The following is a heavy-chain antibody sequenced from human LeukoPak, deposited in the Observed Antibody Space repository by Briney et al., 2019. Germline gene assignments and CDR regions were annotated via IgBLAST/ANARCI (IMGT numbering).Heavy chain of an antibody. J-gene: IGHJ4*02. CDR3: ARLTAYYDFWSGYYHTEPLDY. CDR1: GFTFSSYS. V-gene: IGHV3-21*01. Sequence: GGSLRLSCAASGFTFSSYSMNWVRQAPGKGLEWVSSISSSSSYIYYADSVKGRFTISRDNAKNSLYLQMNSLRAEDTAVYYCARLTAYYDFWSGYYHTEPLDYWGEGTLVTVSS. CDR2: ISSSSSYI. D-gene: IGHD3-3*01.